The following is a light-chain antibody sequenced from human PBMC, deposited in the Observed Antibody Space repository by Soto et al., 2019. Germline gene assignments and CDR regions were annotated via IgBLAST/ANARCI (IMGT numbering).Light chain of an antibody. V-gene: IGKV3-20*01. J-gene: IGKJ2*01. CDR2: GAS. Sequence: EIVLTQSPGTLSLSPGERATLSCRASQSVSSSYLAWYQQKPGQAPRLLIYGASSRATGIPDRFSGSGSGTDFTLTISRLEPEDFAVYYCKQYGSSPYTCGQGTKLEIK. CDR3: KQYGSSPYT. CDR1: QSVSSSY.